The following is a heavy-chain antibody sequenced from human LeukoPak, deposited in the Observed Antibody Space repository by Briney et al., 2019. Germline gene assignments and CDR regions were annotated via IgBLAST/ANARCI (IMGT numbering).Heavy chain of an antibody. CDR1: GYTFGDYG. CDR3: ARDRPTGASRLFVVQ. V-gene: IGHV3-21*01. D-gene: IGHD3-3*01. CDR2: MSSGSRYI. Sequence: GRSLRLSCVGSGYTFGDYGLSWVRQAPGKGLEWVSSMSSGSRYIYYADSVRGRFTISRDNAKNSLYLLMNSLRAEDTAVYYCARDRPTGASRLFVVQWGQGTLVTVSS. J-gene: IGHJ4*02.